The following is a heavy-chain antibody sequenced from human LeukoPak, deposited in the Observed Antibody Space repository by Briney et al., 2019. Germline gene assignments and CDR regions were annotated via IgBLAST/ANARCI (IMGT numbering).Heavy chain of an antibody. CDR3: ARGWDILTGYYGRHFDY. D-gene: IGHD3-9*01. CDR2: ISYDGSNK. CDR1: GFTFSSYA. Sequence: GGSLRLSCAASGFTFSSYAMHWVRQAPGKGLEWVAVISYDGSNKYYADSVKGRFTISRDNSKNTLYLQMNSLGAEDTAVYYCARGWDILTGYYGRHFDYWGQGTLVTVSS. V-gene: IGHV3-30*04. J-gene: IGHJ4*02.